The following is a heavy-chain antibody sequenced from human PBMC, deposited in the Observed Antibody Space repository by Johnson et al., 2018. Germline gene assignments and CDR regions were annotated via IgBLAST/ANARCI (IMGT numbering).Heavy chain of an antibody. D-gene: IGHD7-27*01. Sequence: QVQLQESGGGVVQPGRSLRLSCAGSGFTFSSSAMHWVRQAPGKGLDWVGVISYDGSNKNYADSVKGRFTISRDNSKNTLFLQMNSLRAEDTAVYYCGSLTGIQYYYYYMDVWGKGTTVTVSS. CDR2: ISYDGSNK. J-gene: IGHJ6*03. CDR1: GFTFSSSA. V-gene: IGHV3-30-3*01. CDR3: GSLTGIQYYYYYMDV.